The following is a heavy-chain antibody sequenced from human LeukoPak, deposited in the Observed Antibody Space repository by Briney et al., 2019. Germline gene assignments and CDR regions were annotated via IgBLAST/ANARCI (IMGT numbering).Heavy chain of an antibody. D-gene: IGHD3-22*01. V-gene: IGHV3-30*03. CDR3: ARDGDSSGYPPPTGY. J-gene: IGHJ4*02. CDR2: ISYDGSNK. Sequence: GGSLRLSCAASGFTFSSYGMHWVRQAPGKGLEWVAVISYDGSNKYYADSVKGRFTISRDNSKNTLYLQMNSLRAEDTAVYYCARDGDSSGYPPPTGYWGQGTLVTVSS. CDR1: GFTFSSYG.